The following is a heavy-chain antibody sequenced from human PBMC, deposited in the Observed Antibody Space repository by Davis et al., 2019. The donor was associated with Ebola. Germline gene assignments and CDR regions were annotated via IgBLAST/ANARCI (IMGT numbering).Heavy chain of an antibody. Sequence: GESLKISCAASGFTFSSYSMNWVRQAPGKGLEWVSSISSSSSYIYYADSVKGRFTISRDNAKNSLYLQMNSLRAEDTAVYYCARGRYGYFDYWGQGTLVTVSS. J-gene: IGHJ4*02. CDR1: GFTFSSYS. CDR2: ISSSSSYI. CDR3: ARGRYGYFDY. D-gene: IGHD1-1*01. V-gene: IGHV3-21*01.